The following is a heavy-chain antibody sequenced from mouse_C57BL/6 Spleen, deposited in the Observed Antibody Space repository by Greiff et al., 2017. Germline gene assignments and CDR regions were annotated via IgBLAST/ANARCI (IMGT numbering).Heavy chain of an antibody. D-gene: IGHD2-1*01. CDR1: GYTFTSYW. CDR2: IDPSDSYT. Sequence: QVQLKQPGAELVMPGASVKLSCKASGYTFTSYWMHWVKQRPGQGLAWIGEIDPSDSYTNYNQKFKGKSTLTVDKSSSTAYMQLSSLTSEDSAVYYCARFGNGGYWGQGTTLTVSS. J-gene: IGHJ2*01. CDR3: ARFGNGGY. V-gene: IGHV1-69*01.